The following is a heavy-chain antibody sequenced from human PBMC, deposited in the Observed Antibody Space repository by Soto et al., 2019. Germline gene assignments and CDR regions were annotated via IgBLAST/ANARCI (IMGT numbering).Heavy chain of an antibody. CDR2: ISAYNGHT. J-gene: IGHJ5*02. Sequence: QVQLVQSGAEVKKPGASVKVSCKASGYTFASYGISWVRQAPGQGLEWMGWISAYNGHTNYAQKLQGRVTMTTDTSRSTADMELRSRRSDDTAVYYCAISSASGYWFTPGGQGTLVTVSS. V-gene: IGHV1-18*01. CDR1: GYTFASYG. D-gene: IGHD2-15*01. CDR3: AISSASGYWFTP.